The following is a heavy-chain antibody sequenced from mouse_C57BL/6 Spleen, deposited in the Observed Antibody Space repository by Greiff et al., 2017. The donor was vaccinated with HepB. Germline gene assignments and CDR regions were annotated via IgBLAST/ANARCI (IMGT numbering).Heavy chain of an antibody. V-gene: IGHV14-4*01. CDR1: GFNIKDDY. Sequence: EVKLQQSGAELVRPGASVKLSCTASGFNIKDDYMHWVKQRPEQGLELIGWIDPENGDTEYASKFQGKATITADTSSNTAYLQLSSLTSEDTAVYYCTTRVITTVVAPYYFDYWGQGTTLTVSS. CDR3: TTRVITTVVAPYYFDY. J-gene: IGHJ2*01. CDR2: IDPENGDT. D-gene: IGHD1-1*01.